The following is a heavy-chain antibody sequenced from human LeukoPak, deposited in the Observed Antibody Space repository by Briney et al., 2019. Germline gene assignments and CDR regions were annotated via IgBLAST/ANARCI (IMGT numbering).Heavy chain of an antibody. CDR2: IIPIFGTA. J-gene: IGHJ4*02. Sequence: ASVKVSCKASGGTFSSYAISWVRQAPGQGLEWMGGIIPIFGTANYAQKFQGRVTITTDESTSTAYMELSSLKSEDTAVYYCARGSRGYSYGHVSSPFDYWGQGTLVTVSS. D-gene: IGHD5-18*01. V-gene: IGHV1-69*05. CDR1: GGTFSSYA. CDR3: ARGSRGYSYGHVSSPFDY.